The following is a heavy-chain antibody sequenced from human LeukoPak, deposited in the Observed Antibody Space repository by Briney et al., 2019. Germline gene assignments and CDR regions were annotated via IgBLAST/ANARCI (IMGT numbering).Heavy chain of an antibody. CDR2: ISYDGVNK. D-gene: IGHD3-16*02. CDR3: AKGEKTRPFGGVIDY. CDR1: GFTFSNYG. Sequence: GGSLRLSCAASGFTFSNYGMHWVRQAPGKGLEWVALISYDGVNKYYADSVKGRFTISRDNSKNTLYLQMNSLRAEDTAVYYCAKGEKTRPFGGVIDYWGQETLVTVSS. J-gene: IGHJ4*02. V-gene: IGHV3-30*18.